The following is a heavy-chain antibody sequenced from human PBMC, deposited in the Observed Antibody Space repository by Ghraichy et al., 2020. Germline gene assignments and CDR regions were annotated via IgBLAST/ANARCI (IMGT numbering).Heavy chain of an antibody. J-gene: IGHJ3*02. V-gene: IGHV3-53*01. CDR3: ARTMTTERAFDI. D-gene: IGHD4-17*01. Sequence: GGSLRLSCAASGFTVSSNYMSWVRQAPGKGLEWVSVIYSGGSTYYADSVKGRFTISRDNSKNTLYLQMNSLRAEDTAVYYCARTMTTERAFDIWGQGTMVTVSS. CDR1: GFTVSSNY. CDR2: IYSGGST.